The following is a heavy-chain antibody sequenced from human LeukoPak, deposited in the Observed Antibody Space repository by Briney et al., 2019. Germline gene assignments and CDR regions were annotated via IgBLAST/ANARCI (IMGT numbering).Heavy chain of an antibody. Sequence: SETLSLTCTVSGDSFSSYYWSWIRQPPGKALEWIGYIFSSGSINYNPSLKSRVTISVDTPKNQFSLKLNSVTAADTAVYYCARGSSAWAHFDYWGQGTLVTV. V-gene: IGHV4-59*01. CDR1: GDSFSSYY. CDR3: ARGSSAWAHFDY. D-gene: IGHD6-19*01. CDR2: IFSSGSI. J-gene: IGHJ4*02.